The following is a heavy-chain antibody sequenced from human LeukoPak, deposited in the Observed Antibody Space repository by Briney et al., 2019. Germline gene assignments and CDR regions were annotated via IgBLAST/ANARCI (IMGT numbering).Heavy chain of an antibody. CDR2: IYTSGST. CDR1: GGSISSHY. CDR3: ARCDDYSLFDP. D-gene: IGHD4-11*01. J-gene: IGHJ5*02. Sequence: SETLSLTCTVSGGSISSHYWSWIRQPPGKGLDWIGYIYTSGSTNYNPSLKSRVTISVDTSKNQFSLKLSSVTVADTAMYYCARCDDYSLFDPWGQGTLVTVSS. V-gene: IGHV4-4*09.